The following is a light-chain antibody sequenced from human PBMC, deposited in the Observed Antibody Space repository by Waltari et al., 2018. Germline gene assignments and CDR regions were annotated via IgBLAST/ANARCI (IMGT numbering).Light chain of an antibody. CDR2: GNS. CDR1: SPNIGAGYV. CDR3: QSYDSSLSGSVV. J-gene: IGLJ2*01. Sequence: QSVLTQPPSVSGAPGQRVTISCTGSSPNIGAGYVVHWYQQLPGTAPKLLIYGNSNRPSGVPDRFSGSKSGTSASLAITGLQAEDEADYYCQSYDSSLSGSVVFGGGTKLTVL. V-gene: IGLV1-40*01.